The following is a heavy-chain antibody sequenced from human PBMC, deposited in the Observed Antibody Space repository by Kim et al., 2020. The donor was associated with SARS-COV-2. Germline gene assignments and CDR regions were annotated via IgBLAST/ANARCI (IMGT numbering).Heavy chain of an antibody. CDR3: VKGRTLSVDALSA. CDR2: ISSSGKTI. V-gene: IGHV3-48*04. D-gene: IGHD2-2*01. Sequence: GGSLRLSCATSGFRFSAFSMNWVRQTPGKGLEWLSYISSSGKTIFYADSVKGRFTISRDDAKSSLFLEMNSLRTDDTGLYYCVKGRTLSVDALSAWGQGIQVTIS. CDR1: GFRFSAFS. J-gene: IGHJ5*02.